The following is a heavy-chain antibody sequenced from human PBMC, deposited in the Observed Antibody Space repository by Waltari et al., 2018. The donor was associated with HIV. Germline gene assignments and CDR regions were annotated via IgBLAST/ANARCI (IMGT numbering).Heavy chain of an antibody. CDR1: GFTFSANY. CDR3: ARTYHYDSSGPDAFDI. CDR2: TRNKANSYTT. J-gene: IGHJ3*02. D-gene: IGHD3-22*01. V-gene: IGHV3-72*01. Sequence: EVQLVESGGGLVQPGGSLRLSCAASGFTFSANYMDWVRQAPGKGLEWVGRTRNKANSYTTEYAASVKGRFTISRDDSKNSLYLQMNSLKTEDTAVYYCARTYHYDSSGPDAFDIWGQGTMVTVSS.